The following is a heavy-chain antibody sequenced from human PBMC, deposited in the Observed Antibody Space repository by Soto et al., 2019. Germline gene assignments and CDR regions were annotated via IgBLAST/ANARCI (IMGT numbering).Heavy chain of an antibody. V-gene: IGHV3-11*06. D-gene: IGHD3-3*01. CDR3: AKEGGDYYVFWSGYSSVNDAFDI. J-gene: IGHJ3*02. CDR1: GFTFSDYY. Sequence: PGGSLRLSCAASGFTFSDYYMSWIRQAPGKGLEWVSYISSSSYTNYADSVKGRFTISRDNAKNSLYLQMNSLRAEDTAVYYCAKEGGDYYVFWSGYSSVNDAFDIWGKGTMVTVSS. CDR2: ISSSSYT.